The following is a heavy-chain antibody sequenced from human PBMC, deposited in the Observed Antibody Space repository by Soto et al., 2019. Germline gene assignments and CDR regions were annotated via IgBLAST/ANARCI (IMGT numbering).Heavy chain of an antibody. J-gene: IGHJ5*02. CDR1: GGSFSGYY. D-gene: IGHD6-13*01. Sequence: SETLSLTCAVYGGSFSGYYWSWIRQPPGKGLEWIGEINHSGSTNYNPSLKSRVTISVDTSKNQFSLKLSSVTAADTAVYYCARGLGEQHLVYWFDPWGQGTLVTVSS. CDR3: ARGLGEQHLVYWFDP. CDR2: INHSGST. V-gene: IGHV4-34*01.